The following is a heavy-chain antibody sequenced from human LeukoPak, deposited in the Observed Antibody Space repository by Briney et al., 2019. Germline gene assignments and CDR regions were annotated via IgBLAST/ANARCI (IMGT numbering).Heavy chain of an antibody. Sequence: GGSLRLSCAASGFTFDDYGMSWVRQAPGKGLEWVSTLNRDGTRTYYSLSSSGRFIVSRDNSMNTLYLQMNGLRADDTAVYYCARDRGGYSTDFDFWGQGTLVTITS. V-gene: IGHV3-23*01. J-gene: IGHJ4*02. D-gene: IGHD6-13*01. CDR2: LNRDGTRT. CDR3: ARDRGGYSTDFDF. CDR1: GFTFDDYG.